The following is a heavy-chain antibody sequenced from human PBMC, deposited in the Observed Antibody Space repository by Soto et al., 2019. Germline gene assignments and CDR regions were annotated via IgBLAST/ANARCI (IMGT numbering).Heavy chain of an antibody. J-gene: IGHJ4*02. V-gene: IGHV3-23*01. CDR3: AKGRFGVVPAAIPKKISYYFDY. CDR1: GFTFSSYA. D-gene: IGHD2-2*02. CDR2: ISGSGGST. Sequence: PGGSLRLSCAASGFTFSSYAMSWARQAPGKGLEWVSAISGSGGSTYYADSVKGRFTISRDNSKNTLYLQMNSLRAEDTAVYYCAKGRFGVVPAAIPKKISYYFDYWGQGTLVTVSS.